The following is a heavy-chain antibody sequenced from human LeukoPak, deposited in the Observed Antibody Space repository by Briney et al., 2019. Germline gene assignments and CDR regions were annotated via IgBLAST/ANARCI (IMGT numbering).Heavy chain of an antibody. CDR2: IRYDGSNK. V-gene: IGHV3-30*02. CDR1: GFTFSSYV. J-gene: IGHJ4*02. Sequence: GGSLRLSCPASGFTFSSYVMPWVRKPPGKGVGGVAFIRYDGSNKYYTDSVKGRFTISRDNSKTTLYLQMNSLRAEDTAVYYCVKVGATTLDYWGQGTLVTVSS. D-gene: IGHD1-26*01. CDR3: VKVGATTLDY.